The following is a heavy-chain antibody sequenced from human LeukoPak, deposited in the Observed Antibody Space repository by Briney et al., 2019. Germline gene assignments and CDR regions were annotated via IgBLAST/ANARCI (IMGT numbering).Heavy chain of an antibody. D-gene: IGHD1-14*01. CDR2: IYGGADT. Sequence: GGSLRLSCAASGLTVSSNHMSWVRQAPGKGLEWISVIYGGADTYYADSVKGRFTISRDNSKNTLYLQMNSLRAEDTAVYYCAKDRIYDAFDIWGQGTMVTVSS. J-gene: IGHJ3*02. V-gene: IGHV3-66*01. CDR3: AKDRIYDAFDI. CDR1: GLTVSSNH.